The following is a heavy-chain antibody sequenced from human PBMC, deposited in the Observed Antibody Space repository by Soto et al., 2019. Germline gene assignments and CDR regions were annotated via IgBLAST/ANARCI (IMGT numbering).Heavy chain of an antibody. D-gene: IGHD2-2*01. CDR1: GGSISSYY. J-gene: IGHJ4*02. V-gene: IGHV4-59*08. CDR3: ARHEHTYWVVVPAATPMDY. CDR2: IYYSGST. Sequence: SETLSLTCTVSGGSISSYYWSWIRQPPGKGLEWIGYIYYSGSTNYNPSLKSRLTISLDTPKNQFSLKLSSATAADTAVYYCARHEHTYWVVVPAATPMDYWGQGTLVTVSS.